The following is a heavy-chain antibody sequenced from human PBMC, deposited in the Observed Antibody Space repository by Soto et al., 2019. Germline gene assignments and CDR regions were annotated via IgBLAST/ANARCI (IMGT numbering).Heavy chain of an antibody. J-gene: IGHJ1*01. Sequence: EVQLVESGGGLVQPGGSLKLSCAASGFTFSGSAMHWVRQASGKGLEWVGRIRSKANSYATAYAASVKGRFTISRDDSKNTAYQQMNSLKTEDTAVYYCTRPLPSIAVAGSANQHWGQGTLVTVSS. CDR1: GFTFSGSA. CDR3: TRPLPSIAVAGSANQH. V-gene: IGHV3-73*01. D-gene: IGHD6-19*01. CDR2: IRSKANSYAT.